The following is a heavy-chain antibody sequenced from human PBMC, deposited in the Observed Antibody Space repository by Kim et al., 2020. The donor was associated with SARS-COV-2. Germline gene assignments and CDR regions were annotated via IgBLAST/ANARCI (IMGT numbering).Heavy chain of an antibody. V-gene: IGHV1-3*01. CDR1: GYTFTDYA. Sequence: ASVKVSCKASGYTFTDYAIHWVRQAPGKKFEWMGWINADNGNTRYSQNLQGRVTITRDTSANYAYMELKSLRSEETAIYYCAREGHEGGYLTWGQGTMVT. CDR3: AREGHEGGYLT. J-gene: IGHJ3*01. D-gene: IGHD3-22*01. CDR2: INADNGNT.